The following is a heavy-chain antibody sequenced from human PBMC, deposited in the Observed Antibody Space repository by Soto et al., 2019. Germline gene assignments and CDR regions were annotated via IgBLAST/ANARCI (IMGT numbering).Heavy chain of an antibody. CDR1: GFAFSIYE. CDR2: ISTSESIV. J-gene: IGHJ6*02. CDR3: ARDTXTLSGVDRGKVYYGLDV. V-gene: IGHV3-48*03. D-gene: IGHD3-3*01. Sequence: GSLRLSCAASGFAFSIYEMNWVRQAPGKGLEWVSYISTSESIVYYADSVRGRFTISRDNAKNSLFLQMNSLRAEDTAVYYCARDTXTLSGVDRGKVYYGLDVWGQGTTVTVSS.